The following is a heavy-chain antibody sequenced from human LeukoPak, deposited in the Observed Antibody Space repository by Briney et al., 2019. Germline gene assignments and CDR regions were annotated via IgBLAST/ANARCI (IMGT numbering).Heavy chain of an antibody. V-gene: IGHV3-23*01. J-gene: IGHJ4*02. CDR2: IGGSGGAI. CDR3: ARDPQQQIDY. D-gene: IGHD6-13*01. Sequence: PGGSLRLSCGASGFTFSRYAMSWVRQAPGKGLQWVSEIGGSGGAIYYADSVEGRFTISRDNSKNTLYLQMNSLRAEDTAVYYCARDPQQQIDYWGQGTLVTVSS. CDR1: GFTFSRYA.